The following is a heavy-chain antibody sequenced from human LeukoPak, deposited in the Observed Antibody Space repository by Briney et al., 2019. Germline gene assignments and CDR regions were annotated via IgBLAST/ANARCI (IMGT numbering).Heavy chain of an antibody. J-gene: IGHJ6*03. Sequence: TASETLSLTCTVSGGSISSGSYDWGWIRQPAGKGLEWIGYIYYSGSTNYHPSLKSRVTISVDTSKNQFSLKLSSVTAADTAVYYCARAGYYDSSGYFGYYYMDVWGKGTTVTISS. CDR3: ARAGYYDSSGYFGYYYMDV. V-gene: IGHV4-61*10. D-gene: IGHD3-22*01. CDR2: IYYSGST. CDR1: GGSISSGSYD.